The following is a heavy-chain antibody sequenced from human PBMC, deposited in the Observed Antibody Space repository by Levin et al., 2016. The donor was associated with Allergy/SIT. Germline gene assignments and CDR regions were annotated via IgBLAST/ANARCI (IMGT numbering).Heavy chain of an antibody. V-gene: IGHV4-4*07. CDR1: GASITDYH. CDR2: IYASGRA. D-gene: IGHD7-27*01. Sequence: SETLSLTCTVSGASITDYHWTWIRQSAGKGLEWIGLIYASGRAYNPSLTSRVAMSIDTSKNQFSLKVYPVTAADTAVYYCARDYDWGYDHWGQGTLVTVSS. J-gene: IGHJ4*02. CDR3: ARDYDWGYDH.